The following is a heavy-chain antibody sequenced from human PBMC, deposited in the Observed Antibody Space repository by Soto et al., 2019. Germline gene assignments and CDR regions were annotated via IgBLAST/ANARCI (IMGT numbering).Heavy chain of an antibody. Sequence: QVQLVQSGAEVKKPGASVKVSCKASGYTFTSYDINWVRQATGQGLEWMGWMNPNSGNTGYAQKFQGRVTMTRNTSISTAYMELSSLRSEDTAVYYCARGQRVVPADKYYYYYGMDVWGQGTTVTVSS. CDR2: MNPNSGNT. V-gene: IGHV1-8*01. J-gene: IGHJ6*02. D-gene: IGHD2-2*01. CDR1: GYTFTSYD. CDR3: ARGQRVVPADKYYYYYGMDV.